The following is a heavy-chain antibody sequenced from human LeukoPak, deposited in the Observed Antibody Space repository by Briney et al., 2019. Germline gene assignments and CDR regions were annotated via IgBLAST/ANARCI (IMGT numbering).Heavy chain of an antibody. CDR1: GFTFSGYW. V-gene: IGHV3-7*03. CDR3: ARDIGSGYWSKKYYFDY. D-gene: IGHD3-22*01. CDR2: IKQDGSEK. Sequence: GGSLRLSCAASGFTFSGYWMSWVRQAPGKGLEWVANIKQDGSEKYYVDSVKGRFTISRDNAKNSLYLQMNSLRAEDTAVYYCARDIGSGYWSKKYYFDYWGQGTLVTVSS. J-gene: IGHJ4*02.